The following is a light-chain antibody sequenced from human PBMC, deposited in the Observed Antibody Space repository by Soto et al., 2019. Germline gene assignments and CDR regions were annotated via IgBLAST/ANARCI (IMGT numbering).Light chain of an antibody. CDR1: SSDVGSYKL. Sequence: QSVLTQPASVSGSPGQSITISCTGTSSDVGSYKLVSWYQQYPGKAPKLIVYEGSKRPSGVSNRFSGSKSGNTASLTISGLQAEDEADYYCCSYAGSYTFVLFGGGTKVTVL. V-gene: IGLV2-23*03. CDR2: EGS. J-gene: IGLJ2*01. CDR3: CSYAGSYTFVL.